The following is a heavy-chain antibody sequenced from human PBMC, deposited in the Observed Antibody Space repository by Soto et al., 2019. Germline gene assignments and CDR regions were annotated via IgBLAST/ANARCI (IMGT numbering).Heavy chain of an antibody. V-gene: IGHV4-39*01. Sequence: QLQLQESGPGLVKPSETLSLTCTVSGGSISSSKSYWGWIRQPPGKGLEWIGSMFYSGSTYYNPSLKRRVTISVYTSKNQFSLKLSSVTAADTAVYYCARMGYCSGGSCYSNYYYGMDVWGQGTTVTVSS. D-gene: IGHD2-15*01. CDR3: ARMGYCSGGSCYSNYYYGMDV. CDR1: GGSISSSKSY. CDR2: MFYSGST. J-gene: IGHJ6*02.